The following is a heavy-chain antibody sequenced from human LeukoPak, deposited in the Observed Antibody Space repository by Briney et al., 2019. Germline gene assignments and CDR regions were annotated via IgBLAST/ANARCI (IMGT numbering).Heavy chain of an antibody. V-gene: IGHV4-4*07. CDR2: IYTGGST. CDR1: GGSINSYF. CDR3: ARQREGYFDL. J-gene: IGHJ2*01. Sequence: SETLSLTCTVSGGSINSYFWTWIRQPAGKGLEWIGRIYTGGSTNYNPSLKSRVTMSVDTSKNQFTLKLSSVTAADTAVYYCARQREGYFDLWGRGTLVTVSS.